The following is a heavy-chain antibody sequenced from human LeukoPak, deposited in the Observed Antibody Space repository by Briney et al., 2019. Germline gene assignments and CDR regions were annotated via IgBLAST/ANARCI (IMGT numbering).Heavy chain of an antibody. Sequence: SETLSLTCTVSGGSISSYYWSWIRQPPGKGLEWIGYIYYSGSTYYNPSLKSRVTISVDTSKNQFSLKLSSVTAADTAVYYCARDSSPHYYDSSGDAFDIWGQGTMVTVSS. CDR1: GGSISSYY. V-gene: IGHV4-59*12. D-gene: IGHD3-22*01. J-gene: IGHJ3*02. CDR2: IYYSGST. CDR3: ARDSSPHYYDSSGDAFDI.